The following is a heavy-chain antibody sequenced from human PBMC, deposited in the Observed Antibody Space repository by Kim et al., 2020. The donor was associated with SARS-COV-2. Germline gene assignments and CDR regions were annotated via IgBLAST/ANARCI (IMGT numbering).Heavy chain of an antibody. D-gene: IGHD6-13*01. V-gene: IGHV3-7*01. Sequence: LSLTCAASGFTFSDYWMRWVRHSPGKGLEWVADLNQDGSDKHYMESVKGRFTISRDNAKNSLFLQMDSLRAEDAALYYCARGGSYSFEYWSQGTLVT. CDR1: GFTFSDYW. CDR3: ARGGSYSFEY. CDR2: LNQDGSDK. J-gene: IGHJ4*02.